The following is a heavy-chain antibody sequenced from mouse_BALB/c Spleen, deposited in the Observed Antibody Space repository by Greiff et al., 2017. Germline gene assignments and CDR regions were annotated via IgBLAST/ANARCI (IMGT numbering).Heavy chain of an antibody. Sequence: EVQLQESGTVLARPGASVKMSCKASGYTFTSYWMHWVKQRPGQGLEWIGAIYPGNSDTSYNQKFKGKAKLTAVTSTSTAYMELSSLTNEDSAVYYCTRGRGSSYNWYFDVWGAGTTVTVSS. D-gene: IGHD1-1*01. CDR3: TRGRGSSYNWYFDV. CDR1: GYTFTSYW. V-gene: IGHV1-5*01. J-gene: IGHJ1*01. CDR2: IYPGNSDT.